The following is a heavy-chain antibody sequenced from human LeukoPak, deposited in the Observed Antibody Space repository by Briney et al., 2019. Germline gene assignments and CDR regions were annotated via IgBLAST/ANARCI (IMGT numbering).Heavy chain of an antibody. CDR3: ARGLGTVTFDY. CDR2: ISSSSSYI. J-gene: IGHJ4*02. CDR1: GFTFSSYS. V-gene: IGHV3-21*01. D-gene: IGHD4-17*01. Sequence: PGGSLRLSCAASGFTFSSYSMNWVRQAPGKGLEWVSPISSSSSYIYYADSVKGRFTISRDNAKNSLYLQMNSLRAEDTAVYYCARGLGTVTFDYWGQGTLVTVSS.